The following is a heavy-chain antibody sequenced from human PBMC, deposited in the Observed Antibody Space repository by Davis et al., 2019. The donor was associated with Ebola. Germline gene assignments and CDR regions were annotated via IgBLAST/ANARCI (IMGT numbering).Heavy chain of an antibody. J-gene: IGHJ3*02. D-gene: IGHD6-6*01. CDR1: GYTLTGYY. CDR3: ARGGEVELAHDAFDI. Sequence: ASVKVSCKASGYTLTGYYMHWVRQAPGQGLEWMGWINPNSGGTNYAQKFQGRVTMTRDTSISTAYMELSRLGSDDTAVYYCARGGEVELAHDAFDIWGQGTMVTVSS. V-gene: IGHV1-2*02. CDR2: INPNSGGT.